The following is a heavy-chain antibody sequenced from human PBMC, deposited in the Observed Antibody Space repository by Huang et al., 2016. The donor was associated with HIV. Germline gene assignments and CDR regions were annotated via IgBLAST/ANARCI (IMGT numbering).Heavy chain of an antibody. D-gene: IGHD4-17*01. J-gene: IGHJ6*01. CDR2: MNPKSGHT. V-gene: IGHV1-8*01. CDR3: VRGTRYGDYG. Sequence: QVQLVQSGAEVKTPGASVKVSCKASGYTFSSHDINWVGQAPGQGLVWMGWMNPKSGHTGYSQKFQGRVNITRSTSITTAYMELSSLRSADTAVYYCVRGTRYGDYG. CDR1: GYTFSSHD.